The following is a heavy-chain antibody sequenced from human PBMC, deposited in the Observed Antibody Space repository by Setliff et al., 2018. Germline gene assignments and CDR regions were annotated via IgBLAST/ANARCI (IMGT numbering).Heavy chain of an antibody. CDR1: GYSISSGYY. CDR2: FFHTGST. CDR3: VRHLWGRWTAASSDYFDY. J-gene: IGHJ4*02. Sequence: PSETLSLTCTVSGYSISSGYYWGWIRQPPGKGLEWLGSFFHTGSTYYKSSLESRVTMSVDTSNNQFSLKLNSVTAADTAVYYCVRHLWGRWTAASSDYFDYWGQGSLVTVSS. D-gene: IGHD3-3*02. V-gene: IGHV4-38-2*02.